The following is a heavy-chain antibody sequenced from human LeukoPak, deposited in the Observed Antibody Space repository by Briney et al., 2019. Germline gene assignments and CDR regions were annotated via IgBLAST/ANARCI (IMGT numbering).Heavy chain of an antibody. D-gene: IGHD3-10*01. V-gene: IGHV3-30*07. J-gene: IGHJ4*02. CDR1: GFTFSSYA. CDR3: AKDAVAPGSGGDYFVY. CDR2: ISYDGSNK. Sequence: GGSLRLSCAASGFTFSSYAMHWVRQAPGKGLEWVAVISYDGSNKYYADSVKGRFTISRDDSKNTLYLQMNSLRAEDTAVYSCAKDAVAPGSGGDYFVYWGQGNLVTVSS.